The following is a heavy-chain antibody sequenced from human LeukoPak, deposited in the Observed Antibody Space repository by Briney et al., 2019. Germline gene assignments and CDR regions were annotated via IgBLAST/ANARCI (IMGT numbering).Heavy chain of an antibody. CDR3: AKSGDSSSWYYWYFDL. V-gene: IGHV3-9*01. J-gene: IGHJ2*01. Sequence: GRSLRLSCAASGFTFDDYAMHWVRQAPGKGLEWVSGISWNSGSIGYADSVKGRFTISRDNAKNSLYLQMNSLRAEDTALYYCAKSGDSSSWYYWYFDLWGRGTLVTVSS. CDR2: ISWNSGSI. CDR1: GFTFDDYA. D-gene: IGHD6-13*01.